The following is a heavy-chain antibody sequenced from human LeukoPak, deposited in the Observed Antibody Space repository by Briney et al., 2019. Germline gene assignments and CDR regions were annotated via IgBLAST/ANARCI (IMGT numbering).Heavy chain of an antibody. V-gene: IGHV4-34*01. Sequence: SETLSLTCAVYGGSFSGYYWSWIRQPPGKGLEWIGEINHSGSTNYNPSLKSRVTISVDTSKNQFSLKLSSVTAADTAVYYCARGSSYVGTIFGVVTDYWGQGTLVTVSS. CDR3: ARGSSYVGTIFGVVTDY. J-gene: IGHJ4*02. CDR2: INHSGST. D-gene: IGHD3-3*01. CDR1: GGSFSGYY.